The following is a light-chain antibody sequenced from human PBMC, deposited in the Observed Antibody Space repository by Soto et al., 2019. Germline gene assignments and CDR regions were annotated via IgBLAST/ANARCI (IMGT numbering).Light chain of an antibody. CDR3: QQFNSYRLT. J-gene: IGKJ4*01. CDR2: DAS. V-gene: IGKV1-13*02. Sequence: AIQLTQSPSSLSASVGDRVTITCRASQGISSALAWYRQKPGKAPKLLIYDASSLESGVPSRFSGSGSGTDFTLTISSLQPEDFATYYCQQFNSYRLTFGGGTKVDIK. CDR1: QGISSA.